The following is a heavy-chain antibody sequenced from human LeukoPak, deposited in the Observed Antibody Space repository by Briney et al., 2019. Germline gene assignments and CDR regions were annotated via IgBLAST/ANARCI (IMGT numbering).Heavy chain of an antibody. CDR1: GFTFSSYS. Sequence: GGSLRLSCAASGFTFSSYSMNWVRQAPGKGLEWVSVISSSSTYIYYADSVNGRFTISRDNAKNSLYLQMNSLRAEDTAVYYCVRLGFCNGGGGDCYGYYYMDVWGKGTTVTVSS. V-gene: IGHV3-21*04. D-gene: IGHD2-8*02. J-gene: IGHJ6*03. CDR2: ISSSSTYI. CDR3: VRLGFCNGGGGDCYGYYYMDV.